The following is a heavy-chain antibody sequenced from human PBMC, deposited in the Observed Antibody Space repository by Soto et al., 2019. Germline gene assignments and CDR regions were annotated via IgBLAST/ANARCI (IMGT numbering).Heavy chain of an antibody. CDR2: SIPIFGTA. J-gene: IGHJ6*02. CDR1: GCTFSSYA. CDR3: ARDFATGIYYYHYGMDV. V-gene: IGHV1-69*13. Sequence: SVKVSCKASGCTFSSYAISWVRQAPGQGLEWMGGSIPIFGTANYAQKFQGRVTITADESTSTAYMELSSLRSEETAVYYCARDFATGIYYYHYGMDVWGQGTTVTVSS. D-gene: IGHD1-1*01.